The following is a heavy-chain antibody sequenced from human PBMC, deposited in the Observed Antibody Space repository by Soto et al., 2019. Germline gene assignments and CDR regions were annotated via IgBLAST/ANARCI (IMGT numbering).Heavy chain of an antibody. CDR3: ERRPVGDDYDDSSGSGSYFDY. CDR1: GYSFSTYW. Sequence: PGESLKISCMGSGYSFSTYWIGWVRQMPGKGLEWMGIIYPGDSDTRYSPSFQGQVTISADKSISTAYLQWSSLEASDTAMYYCERRPVGDDYDDSSGSGSYFDYCGQGTLVTVSS. D-gene: IGHD3-22*01. V-gene: IGHV5-51*01. CDR2: IYPGDSDT. J-gene: IGHJ4*02.